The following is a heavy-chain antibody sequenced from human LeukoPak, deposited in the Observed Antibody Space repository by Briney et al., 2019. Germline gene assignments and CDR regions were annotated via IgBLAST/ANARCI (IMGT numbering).Heavy chain of an antibody. Sequence: PSQTLSLTCTVSGGSISSGSYYWSWIRQPAGKGLEWIGRIYTSGSTNYNPSLKSRVTISVDTSKNQFSLKLSSVTAADTAVYYCARDGDLDGDWVNNWFDPWGQGTLVTVSS. J-gene: IGHJ5*02. V-gene: IGHV4-61*02. CDR2: IYTSGST. CDR1: GGSISSGSYY. D-gene: IGHD4-17*01. CDR3: ARDGDLDGDWVNNWFDP.